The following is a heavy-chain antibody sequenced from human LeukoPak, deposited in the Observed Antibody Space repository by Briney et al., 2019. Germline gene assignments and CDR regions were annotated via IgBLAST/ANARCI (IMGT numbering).Heavy chain of an antibody. V-gene: IGHV3-23*01. CDR3: AKDPNGDYIGTFDI. J-gene: IGHJ3*02. CDR2: ISVSGGST. D-gene: IGHD4-17*01. Sequence: GGSLRLSCAASGFTFSSYAMSWVRQAPGKGLEWVSGISVSGGSTYYADSVQGRFAISRDNSKNTLYLQMNSLRAEDTAVYYCAKDPNGDYIGTFDIWGQGTMVTVSS. CDR1: GFTFSSYA.